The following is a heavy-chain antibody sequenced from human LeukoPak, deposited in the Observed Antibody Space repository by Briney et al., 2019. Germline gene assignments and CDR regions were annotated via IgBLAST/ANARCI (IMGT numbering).Heavy chain of an antibody. CDR2: FSNSDNTT. CDR1: GFNFKTYA. D-gene: IGHD6-19*01. J-gene: IGHJ3*02. V-gene: IGHV3-23*01. CDR3: AKPLPSSGWYKRGAFDI. Sequence: GGSLRLSCAASGFNFKTYAMTWGRQAPGRGLECVSTFSNSDNTTYYAASVKGRFTISRDDSRSLVYLHMNSLRVDDTAVYYCAKPLPSSGWYKRGAFDIWGHGTMVTVSS.